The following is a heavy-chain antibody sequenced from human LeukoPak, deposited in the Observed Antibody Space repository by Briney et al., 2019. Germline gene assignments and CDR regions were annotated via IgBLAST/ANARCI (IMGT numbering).Heavy chain of an antibody. CDR2: IYPRDSDT. Sequence: GESLLISCKGSGSFFTDFWIGWGRPMPGKGLEWMGVIYPRDSDTRYSPSFRGQVTISVDKSINTAYLQRSALKASDTAMYYCARGQGLSGVADLWGPGTLITVSS. CDR1: GSFFTDFW. D-gene: IGHD5-12*01. V-gene: IGHV5-51*01. CDR3: ARGQGLSGVADL. J-gene: IGHJ5*02.